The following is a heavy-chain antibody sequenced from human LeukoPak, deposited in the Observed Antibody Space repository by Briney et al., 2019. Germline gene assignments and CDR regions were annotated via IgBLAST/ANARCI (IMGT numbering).Heavy chain of an antibody. J-gene: IGHJ5*02. CDR3: ARGRSYGDYHFDP. D-gene: IGHD4-17*01. Sequence: SETLSLTCTVSGGSISSSSYYWGWIRQSPGKGLEWIGSIYYSGSTYYNPSLKSRVTISVDTSKNQFSLKLSSVTAADTAVYYCARGRSYGDYHFDPWGQGTLVTVSS. V-gene: IGHV4-39*07. CDR2: IYYSGST. CDR1: GGSISSSSYY.